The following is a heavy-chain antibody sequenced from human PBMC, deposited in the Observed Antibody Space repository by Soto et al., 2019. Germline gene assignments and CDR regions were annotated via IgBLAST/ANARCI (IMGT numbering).Heavy chain of an antibody. CDR1: GGSISSSNW. D-gene: IGHD2-21*02. J-gene: IGHJ6*02. V-gene: IGHV4-4*02. Sequence: SETLSLTCAVSGGSISSSNWWSWVRQSPGKGLEWIGEIYHSGSTNYNPSLKSRVTISVDKSKNQFSLKLSSLTAADTAVYFCARVLWGYCGTDCYPLDVWGQGTTVTVSS. CDR3: ARVLWGYCGTDCYPLDV. CDR2: IYHSGST.